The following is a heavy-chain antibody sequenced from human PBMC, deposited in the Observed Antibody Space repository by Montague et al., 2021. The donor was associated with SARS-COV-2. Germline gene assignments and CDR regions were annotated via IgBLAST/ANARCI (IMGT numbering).Heavy chain of an antibody. Sequence: SETLSLTCTVSGASVSGSDWGWIRQSPGKGLEWIGYFYSVGSTDYNPSLKSRVTISRDTPKNQFSLKVRSVTAADTAVYYCARETMTGDAFGIWGQGTMVTVSS. CDR3: ARETMTGDAFGI. D-gene: IGHD1-14*01. CDR2: FYSVGST. CDR1: GASVSGSD. V-gene: IGHV4-59*02. J-gene: IGHJ3*02.